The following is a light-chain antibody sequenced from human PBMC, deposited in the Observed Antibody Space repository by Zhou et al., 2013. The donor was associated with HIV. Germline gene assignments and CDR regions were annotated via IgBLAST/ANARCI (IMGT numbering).Light chain of an antibody. Sequence: EIVMTQSPAILSVSPGERATLSCRASQSVSSNLAWFQQKPGQAPRLLIYGAITRATDVPARFSGSGSGTEFTLTISSLQSEDFAVYYCQQYGSSLWTFGQGTKVEIK. V-gene: IGKV3-15*01. CDR3: QQYGSSLWT. J-gene: IGKJ1*01. CDR1: QSVSSN. CDR2: GAI.